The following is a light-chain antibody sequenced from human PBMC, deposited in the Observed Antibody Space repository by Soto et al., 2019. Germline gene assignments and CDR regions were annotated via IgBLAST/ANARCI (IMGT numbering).Light chain of an antibody. CDR1: NSNIGAGSG. V-gene: IGLV1-40*01. CDR3: QSFDSSLTGLI. J-gene: IGLJ2*01. Sequence: QSVLTQPPSVTGAPGQRVTISCTGNNSNIGAGSGVNWYQQFPDKAPKLLIYANTHRPSGVPDRFSGSTSATSASLAITGFQTQDEADYYCQSFDSSLTGLIFGGGTQLTVL. CDR2: ANT.